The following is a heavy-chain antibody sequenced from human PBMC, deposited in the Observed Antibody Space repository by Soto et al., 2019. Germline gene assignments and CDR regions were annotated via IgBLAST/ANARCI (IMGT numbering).Heavy chain of an antibody. CDR3: ARGSGFLSFEL. CDR2: IVPIFGTA. D-gene: IGHD6-25*01. Sequence: QVQLVQSGAEVKKPGSSVKVSCKASGGTFSNDAINWVRQAPGQGLEWMGGIVPIFGTANYAQKFLGRVTITADESTKIAYMELSSLRSEDTAVYYCARGSGFLSFELWGRGTLVTVSS. V-gene: IGHV1-69*12. J-gene: IGHJ2*01. CDR1: GGTFSNDA.